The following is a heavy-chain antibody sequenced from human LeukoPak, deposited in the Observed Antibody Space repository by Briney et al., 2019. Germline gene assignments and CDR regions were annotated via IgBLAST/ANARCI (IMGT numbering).Heavy chain of an antibody. D-gene: IGHD3-10*01. V-gene: IGHV3-11*01. CDR2: ISSSGSTI. J-gene: IGHJ6*03. CDR1: GFTFSDYY. CDR3: ARPGSSHRPPYMDV. Sequence: KSGGSLRLSCAASGFTFSDYYMSWIRQAPGKGLEWVSYISSSGSTIYYADSVKGRFTISRDNAKNSLYLQMNSLRAEDTAVYYCARPGSSHRPPYMDVWGKGTTVTVSS.